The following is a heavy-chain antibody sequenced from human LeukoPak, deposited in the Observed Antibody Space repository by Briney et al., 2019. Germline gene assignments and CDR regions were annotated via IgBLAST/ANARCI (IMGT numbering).Heavy chain of an antibody. CDR2: INHSGST. V-gene: IGHV4-34*01. CDR1: GGSFSGYY. Sequence: NPSETLSLTCAVYGGSFSGYYWSWIRQPPGKGLEWIGEINHSGSTNYNPSLKSRVTISVDTSKNQFSLKLSSVTAADTAVYYCARVDSTYGYAGGNYFDYWGQGTLVTVSS. D-gene: IGHD5-18*01. CDR3: ARVDSTYGYAGGNYFDY. J-gene: IGHJ4*02.